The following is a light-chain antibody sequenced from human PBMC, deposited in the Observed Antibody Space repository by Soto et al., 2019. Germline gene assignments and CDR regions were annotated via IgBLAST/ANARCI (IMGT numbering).Light chain of an antibody. CDR1: QSVFYTSVNKDY. CDR2: WAS. V-gene: IGKV4-1*01. J-gene: IGKJ1*01. Sequence: DIVMTQSPDSLAVSLGERATINCKASQSVFYTSVNKDYLAWYQHKEGQPPKLLIYWASTRESGVPDRFSGSGSGTDFTLTIRNLQAEDVAVYFCQQYFATPRTLGQGTKVQLK. CDR3: QQYFATPRT.